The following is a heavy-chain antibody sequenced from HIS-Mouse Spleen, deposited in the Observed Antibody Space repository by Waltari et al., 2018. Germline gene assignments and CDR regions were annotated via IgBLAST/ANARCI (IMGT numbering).Heavy chain of an antibody. J-gene: IGHJ5*02. CDR1: GGPLSSRSYY. D-gene: IGHD4-17*01. Sequence: QLQLQESGPGLVKPSETLSLTCTVSGGPLSSRSYYWGWIRQPPGKGLEWIGSIYYSGSTYYNPSLKSRVTISVDTSKNQFSLKLSSVTAADTAVYYCARDYGDNWFDPWGQGTLVTVSS. CDR2: IYYSGST. CDR3: ARDYGDNWFDP. V-gene: IGHV4-39*07.